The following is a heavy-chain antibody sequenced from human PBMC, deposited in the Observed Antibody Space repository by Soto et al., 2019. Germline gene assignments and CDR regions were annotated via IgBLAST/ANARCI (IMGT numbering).Heavy chain of an antibody. CDR2: MNPNSGNT. CDR3: ARSRYCSGGSCYGDAFDI. Sequence: ASVKVSCKASGYTFTSYDINWVRQATGKGLEWMGWMNPNSGNTGYAQKFQGRVTMTRNTSISTAYMELSSLRSEDTAVYYCARSRYCSGGSCYGDAFDIWGQGTMVTVSS. D-gene: IGHD2-15*01. J-gene: IGHJ3*02. V-gene: IGHV1-8*01. CDR1: GYTFTSYD.